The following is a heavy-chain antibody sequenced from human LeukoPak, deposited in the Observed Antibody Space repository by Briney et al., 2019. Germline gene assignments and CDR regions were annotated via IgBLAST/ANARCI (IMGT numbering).Heavy chain of an antibody. Sequence: GPPLKISSXGSGSNFPEYWIGWVRQMPGKGLEWVAFIYPGGSDRRYSPPFQAQVTVSADKSINTVYLQWGNLKASDTAMYYCARHFYDTTTYYSSFDFWGQGTLVTVSS. CDR2: IYPGGSDR. V-gene: IGHV5-51*01. J-gene: IGHJ4*02. D-gene: IGHD2/OR15-2a*01. CDR1: GSNFPEYW. CDR3: ARHFYDTTTYYSSFDF.